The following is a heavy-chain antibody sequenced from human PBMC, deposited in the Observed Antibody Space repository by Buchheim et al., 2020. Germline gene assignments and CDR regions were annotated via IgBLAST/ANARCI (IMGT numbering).Heavy chain of an antibody. Sequence: QRQLQESGPGLVKSSETLSLTCTVSGGSISNSDSYYWGWIRQPPGKGLEWMGYIFQTGRSLPNPSFGSRITMSLDKSKNEFSLRLSSLTVADTATYFCARSYGVVVAPLDYWGHGTL. J-gene: IGHJ4*01. V-gene: IGHV4-39*07. CDR1: GGSISNSDSYY. CDR2: IFQTGRS. CDR3: ARSYGVVVAPLDY. D-gene: IGHD3-3*01.